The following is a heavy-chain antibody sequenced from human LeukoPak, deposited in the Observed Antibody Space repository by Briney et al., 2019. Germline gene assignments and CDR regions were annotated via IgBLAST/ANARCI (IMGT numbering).Heavy chain of an antibody. Sequence: KPSETLSLTCAVYGGSFSGYYWSWIRQPPGKGLEWIGEINHSGSTNYNPSLKSRVTISVDTSKNQFSLKLSSVTAADTAVYYCARASGYCSSTSCYGVFHRNWFDPWGQGTLVTVSS. CDR2: INHSGST. V-gene: IGHV4-34*01. CDR3: ARASGYCSSTSCYGVFHRNWFDP. J-gene: IGHJ5*02. D-gene: IGHD2-2*01. CDR1: GGSFSGYY.